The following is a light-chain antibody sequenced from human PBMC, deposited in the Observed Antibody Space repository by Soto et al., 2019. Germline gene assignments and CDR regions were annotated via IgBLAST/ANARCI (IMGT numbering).Light chain of an antibody. CDR1: SANIGAAYN. Sequence: QSVLTQPPSVSGAPGQRVTISCTGSSANIGAAYNVDWYQQLPGTAPKLLIYGNNNRPSGVPARFSGSKSGTSASLAIAGLQAEDEADYYCCSYAGGSTLVFGGGTKLTVL. CDR3: CSYAGGSTLV. J-gene: IGLJ2*01. V-gene: IGLV1-40*01. CDR2: GNN.